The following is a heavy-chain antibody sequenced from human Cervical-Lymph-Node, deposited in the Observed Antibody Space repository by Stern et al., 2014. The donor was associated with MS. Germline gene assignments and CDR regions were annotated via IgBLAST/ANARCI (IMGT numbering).Heavy chain of an antibody. D-gene: IGHD4-17*01. CDR2: FSGRTTTT. J-gene: IGHJ4*02. V-gene: IGHV3-23*04. Sequence: EVQLVESGGGLVQPGGSLRLSCAASGFAFSNYAMTWVRQAPGKGLEWVSAFSGRTTTTYYADSVKGRFTIRRDNSKNSLYLQMNSLRAEDTAVYYWAKNRHGDFSSASDYWGRGTLVTVSS. CDR1: GFAFSNYA. CDR3: AKNRHGDFSSASDY.